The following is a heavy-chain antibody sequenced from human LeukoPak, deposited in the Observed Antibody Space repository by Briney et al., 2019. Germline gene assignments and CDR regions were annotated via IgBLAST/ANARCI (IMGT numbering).Heavy chain of an antibody. V-gene: IGHV4-59*08. J-gene: IGHJ4*02. Sequence: SETLSLTCTVSGGSISTYYWSWIRQPPGKGLEWIGYFYYSGITNYNPSLKSRATLSVDTSKNQFSLKLNSVTAADTAVYYCAKRGSNTWSDFDYWGQGTLVTVSS. CDR2: FYYSGIT. D-gene: IGHD6-13*01. CDR3: AKRGSNTWSDFDY. CDR1: GGSISTYY.